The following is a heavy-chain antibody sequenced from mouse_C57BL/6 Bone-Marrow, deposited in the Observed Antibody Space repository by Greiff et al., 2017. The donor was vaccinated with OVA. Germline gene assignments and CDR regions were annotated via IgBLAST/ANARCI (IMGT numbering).Heavy chain of an antibody. Sequence: EVKLMESEGGLVQPGSSMKLSCTASGFTFSDYYMAWVRQVPEKGLEWVANINYDGSSTYYLDSLKSRFIISIDNAKNILYLQMSSLKSEDTATYYCARARGSSLFDYWGQGTTLTVSS. J-gene: IGHJ2*01. CDR1: GFTFSDYY. D-gene: IGHD1-1*01. V-gene: IGHV5-16*01. CDR2: INYDGSST. CDR3: ARARGSSLFDY.